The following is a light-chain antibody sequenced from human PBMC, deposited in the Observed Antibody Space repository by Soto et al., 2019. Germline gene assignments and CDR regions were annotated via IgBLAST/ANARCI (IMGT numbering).Light chain of an antibody. J-gene: IGKJ1*01. CDR3: QCYSSYPWT. CDR2: DAS. CDR1: QSISNW. Sequence: DIQMTQSPSTLSASVGDRVTITCRASQSISNWLAWYQQKAGKAPRLLIYDASTLQSGVPSRFSGSGSGTEFSLTISSLQPDDFGTYYCQCYSSYPWTFGQGTKVDIK. V-gene: IGKV1-5*01.